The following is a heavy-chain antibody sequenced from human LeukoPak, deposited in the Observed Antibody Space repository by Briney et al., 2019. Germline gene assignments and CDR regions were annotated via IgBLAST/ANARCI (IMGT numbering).Heavy chain of an antibody. D-gene: IGHD3-3*01. Sequence: GGSLRLSCAASGFTFSNYWMTWVRQAPGKGLEWVASISSSSPYIYYANSVRGRFTISRDNAKNSLFLQMNSLRAEDTAVYYCARDHTRITIFGVVTYYFDYWGQGTLVTVSS. CDR3: ARDHTRITIFGVVTYYFDY. V-gene: IGHV3-21*01. CDR2: ISSSSPYI. CDR1: GFTFSNYW. J-gene: IGHJ4*02.